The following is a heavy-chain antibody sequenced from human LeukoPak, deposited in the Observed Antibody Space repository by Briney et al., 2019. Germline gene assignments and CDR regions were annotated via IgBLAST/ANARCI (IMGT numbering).Heavy chain of an antibody. CDR1: GFNFSIYA. J-gene: IGHJ4*02. CDR2: FSGSGGST. Sequence: PGGSLRLSCAASGFNFSIYAMSWVRQAPGKGLEWVSAFSGSGGSTYYADSVKGRFTISRDNSKNTLYLQMNSLRAEDTAVYYCARSGLSRFDYWGQGTLVTVSS. D-gene: IGHD4/OR15-4a*01. V-gene: IGHV3-23*01. CDR3: ARSGLSRFDY.